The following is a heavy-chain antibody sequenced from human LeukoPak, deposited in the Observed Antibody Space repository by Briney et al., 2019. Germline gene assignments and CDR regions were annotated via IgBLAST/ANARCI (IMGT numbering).Heavy chain of an antibody. CDR2: ISAYNGNT. J-gene: IGHJ6*02. CDR1: GYTFTSYG. Sequence: ASVKVSCKASGYTFTSYGISWVRQAPGQGLEWMGWISAYNGNTNYAQKLQGRVTMTTDTSTSTAYMELRSLRSDDTAVYYCARSPFLASEMGARDIVVVPAANYYYGMDVWGQGTTVTVSS. CDR3: ARSPFLASEMGARDIVVVPAANYYYGMDV. D-gene: IGHD2-2*01. V-gene: IGHV1-18*01.